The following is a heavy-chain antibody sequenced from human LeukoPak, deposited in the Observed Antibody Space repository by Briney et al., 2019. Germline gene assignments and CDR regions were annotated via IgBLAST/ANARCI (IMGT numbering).Heavy chain of an antibody. D-gene: IGHD6-19*01. J-gene: IGHJ4*02. V-gene: IGHV4-39*02. CDR3: ARDGAAVAVDY. Sequence: PSETLSLTCTVSGGSISSSSYYWGWIRQPPGKGLEWIGSIYYSGSTYYNPSLKSRVTISVDTSKNQFSLKLSSVTAADTAVYYCARDGAAVAVDYWGQGTLVTVSS. CDR2: IYYSGST. CDR1: GGSISSSSYY.